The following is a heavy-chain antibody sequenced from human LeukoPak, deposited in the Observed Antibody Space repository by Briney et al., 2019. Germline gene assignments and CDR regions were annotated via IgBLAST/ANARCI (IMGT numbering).Heavy chain of an antibody. J-gene: IGHJ4*02. CDR3: ATDPFKSELPYYFDY. V-gene: IGHV3-23*01. CDR1: GFTTGSHA. Sequence: GGSLRLSCVVSGFTTGSHAMGWIRQAPGKGLEWVSAISGSGDNKYFADSVKGRFTISRDNSKNTLSLQMNSLRAEDTAMYFCATDPFKSELPYYFDYWGQGALVTVSS. D-gene: IGHD1-7*01. CDR2: ISGSGDNK.